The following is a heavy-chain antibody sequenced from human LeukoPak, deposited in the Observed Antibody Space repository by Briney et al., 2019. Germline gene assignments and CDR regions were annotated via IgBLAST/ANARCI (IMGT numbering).Heavy chain of an antibody. CDR3: AKGVLDY. CDR2: ISYDGSNK. CDR1: GFTFSSYG. J-gene: IGHJ4*02. D-gene: IGHD2-8*02. V-gene: IGHV3-30*18. Sequence: GGSLRLSCAASGFTFSSYGMHWVRQAPGKGLEWVAVISYDGSNKYYAGSVKGRFTISRDNSKNTLYLQMNSLRAEDTAVYYCAKGVLDYWGQGTLVTVSS.